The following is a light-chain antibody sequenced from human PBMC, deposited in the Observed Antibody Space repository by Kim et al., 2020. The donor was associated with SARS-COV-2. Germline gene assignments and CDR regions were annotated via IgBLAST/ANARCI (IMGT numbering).Light chain of an antibody. CDR2: QDR. Sequence: SVYPGQPASITCSGDRLGAKYSCWYQQKPGQSPVLVIYQDRKRPSGIPERFSGSNSGNTATLTISGTQAMDEADYYCQAWDSSTKVFGTGTKVTVL. J-gene: IGLJ1*01. CDR3: QAWDSSTKV. V-gene: IGLV3-1*01. CDR1: RLGAKY.